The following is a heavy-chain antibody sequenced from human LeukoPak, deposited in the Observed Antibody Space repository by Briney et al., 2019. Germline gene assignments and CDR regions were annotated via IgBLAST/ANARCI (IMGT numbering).Heavy chain of an antibody. Sequence: PWGPLRFSSAASGCTFSCYAMLLVRPSPGMGLEWVAVISYDGSNKHYADSVKGRFTISRDNSKNTLYLQMNSLRAEDTAVYYCARDRSSGSSPYFDYWGQGTLVTVSS. CDR2: ISYDGSNK. D-gene: IGHD1-26*01. J-gene: IGHJ4*02. CDR3: ARDRSSGSSPYFDY. V-gene: IGHV3-30-3*01. CDR1: GCTFSCYA.